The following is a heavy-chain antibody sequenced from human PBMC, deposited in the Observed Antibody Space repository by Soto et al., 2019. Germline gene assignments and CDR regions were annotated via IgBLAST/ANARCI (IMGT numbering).Heavy chain of an antibody. J-gene: IGHJ6*03. CDR2: IIPILGIA. CDR3: ARSAPGYCSGGSCSYYYYMAV. CDR1: GGTFSSYT. V-gene: IGHV1-69*02. D-gene: IGHD2-15*01. Sequence: SVKVSCKASGGTFSSYTISWVRQAPGQGLEWMGRIIPILGIANYAQKFQGRVTITADKSTSTAYMELSSLRSEDTAVYYCARSAPGYCSGGSCSYYYYMAVWGKGTTVTVSS.